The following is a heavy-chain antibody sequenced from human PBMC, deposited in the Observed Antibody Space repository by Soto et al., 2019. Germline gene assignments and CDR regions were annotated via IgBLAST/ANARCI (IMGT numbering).Heavy chain of an antibody. CDR1: GGSISSGDYY. V-gene: IGHV4-61*08. CDR2: IYYSGST. D-gene: IGHD2-2*01. J-gene: IGHJ4*02. Sequence: SETLSLTCTVSGGSISSGDYYWSWIRQPPGKGLEWIGYIYYSGSTNYNPSLKSRVTISVDTSKNQFSLKLSSVTAADTAVYYCAGCSSTSCYGGPDYWGQGTLVTVPQ. CDR3: AGCSSTSCYGGPDY.